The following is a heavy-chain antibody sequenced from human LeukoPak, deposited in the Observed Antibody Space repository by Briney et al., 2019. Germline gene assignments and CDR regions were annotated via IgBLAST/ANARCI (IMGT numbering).Heavy chain of an antibody. J-gene: IGHJ5*02. D-gene: IGHD4-11*01. V-gene: IGHV1-18*01. Sequence: RASVKVSCKASGYTFTSYGISWVRQAPGQGLEWMGWISAYNGNTNYAQKLQGRVTMTTDTSTSTAYMELRSRRSDDTAVYYCAMGTVTTSWFDPWGQGTLVTVS. CDR2: ISAYNGNT. CDR1: GYTFTSYG. CDR3: AMGTVTTSWFDP.